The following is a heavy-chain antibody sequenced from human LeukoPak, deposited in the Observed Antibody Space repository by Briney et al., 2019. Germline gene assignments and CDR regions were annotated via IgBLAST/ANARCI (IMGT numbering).Heavy chain of an antibody. Sequence: PSETLSLTCTVSGGSISSSSYYWSWIRQPPGKGLEWIGYIYYSGSTNYNPSLKSRVTISVDTSKNQFSLKLSSVTAADTAVYYCARVDYYDSSGYYRHAFDIWGQGTMVTVSS. CDR1: GGSISSSSYY. D-gene: IGHD3-22*01. V-gene: IGHV4-61*01. CDR3: ARVDYYDSSGYYRHAFDI. J-gene: IGHJ3*02. CDR2: IYYSGST.